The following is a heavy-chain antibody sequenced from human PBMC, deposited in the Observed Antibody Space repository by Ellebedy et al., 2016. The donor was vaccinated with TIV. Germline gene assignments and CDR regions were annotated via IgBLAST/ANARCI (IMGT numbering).Heavy chain of an antibody. CDR1: GFTFSSYW. CDR3: ARRYFDL. Sequence: GGSLRLXCVASGFTFSSYWMHWVRQTPGKGLEWVANIKQDGSAKYYVDPVKGRFTISRDNAKNSLYLQMNSLRAEDTAVYYCARRYFDLWGRGTLVTVSS. CDR2: IKQDGSAK. J-gene: IGHJ2*01. V-gene: IGHV3-7*04.